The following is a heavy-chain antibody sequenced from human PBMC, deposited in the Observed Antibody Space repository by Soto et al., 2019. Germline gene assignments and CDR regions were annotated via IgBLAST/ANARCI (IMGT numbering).Heavy chain of an antibody. CDR2: INPNSGGT. V-gene: IGHV1-2*04. CDR1: GYTFTGYC. J-gene: IGHJ6*02. D-gene: IGHD1-26*01. Sequence: ASVKVSCKASGYTFTGYCMHWVRQAPGQGLEWMGWINPNSGGTNYAQKFQGWVTMTRDTSISTAYMELSRLRSDDTAVYYCARGRGMVAQPYYYYGMDVWGQGTTVTVSS. CDR3: ARGRGMVAQPYYYYGMDV.